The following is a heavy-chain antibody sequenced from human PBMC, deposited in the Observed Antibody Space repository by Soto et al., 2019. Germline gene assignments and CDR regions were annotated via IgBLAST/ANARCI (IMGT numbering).Heavy chain of an antibody. CDR2: ISSTGDAV. J-gene: IGHJ4*02. V-gene: IGHV3-11*01. D-gene: IGHD3-3*01. CDR3: ARGSRQRFLEWLLFDY. CDR1: GSIFTGYG. Sequence: PGGSLRLSCAASGSIFTGYGMHWIRQAPGKGLEWLSYISSTGDAVYYADSVKGRFTTSRDNTKNSLILQMNSLSVEDSAVYYCARGSRQRFLEWLLFDYWGQGALVTVSS.